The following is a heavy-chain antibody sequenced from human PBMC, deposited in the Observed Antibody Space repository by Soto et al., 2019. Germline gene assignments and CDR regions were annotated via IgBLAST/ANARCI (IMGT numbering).Heavy chain of an antibody. V-gene: IGHV1-18*01. Sequence: SVKVSFKTSCYTFTGNGISWVRQAPGQGLEWMGWISPKSGSIKYAQKFQGRVIMTTDTSTSTAYMELRSLRSDDTAVYYCVKDRDSNSWPSRDVWGPGTTVTVSS. CDR3: VKDRDSNSWPSRDV. J-gene: IGHJ6*02. CDR1: CYTFTGNG. CDR2: ISPKSGSI. D-gene: IGHD3-22*01.